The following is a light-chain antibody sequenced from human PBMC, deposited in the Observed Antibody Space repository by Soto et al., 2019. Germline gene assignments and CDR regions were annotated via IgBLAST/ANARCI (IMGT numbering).Light chain of an antibody. Sequence: DIQMTQSPSSLSASVGDRVTITCQASQDISNYLNWYQQKPGKAPKLLIYDASNLETGVPSRFSGSGSGTDFTFTISSLQPEDIATYYCQQYDNLPSRARTFGGGTKVDIK. CDR1: QDISNY. V-gene: IGKV1-33*01. CDR3: QQYDNLPSRART. CDR2: DAS. J-gene: IGKJ4*01.